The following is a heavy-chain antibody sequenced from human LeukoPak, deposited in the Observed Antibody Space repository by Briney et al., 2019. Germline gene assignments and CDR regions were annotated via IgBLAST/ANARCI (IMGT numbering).Heavy chain of an antibody. CDR2: IYYTVST. V-gene: IGHV4-59*08. D-gene: IGHD5-12*01. CDR3: ARHYSGYDASGLDI. Sequence: SETLSLTCTVSGGSINSNYCSWIRQPPGKALEWIGHIYYTVSTKYSPSLKSRVTISVDTSKNQFSLKLTSVTAADTAVYYCARHYSGYDASGLDIWGQGTMVTVSS. CDR1: GGSINSNY. J-gene: IGHJ3*02.